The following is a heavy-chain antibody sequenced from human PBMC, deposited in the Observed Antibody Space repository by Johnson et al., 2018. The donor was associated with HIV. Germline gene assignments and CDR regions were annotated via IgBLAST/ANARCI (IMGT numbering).Heavy chain of an antibody. CDR2: LNSDGSSK. V-gene: IGHV3-74*01. D-gene: IGHD4-23*01. CDR1: GFTFSSYW. J-gene: IGHJ3*02. CDR3: ARGTPYGGNSWDFDI. Sequence: VQLVESGGGLVQPGGSLRLSCAASGFTFSSYWMHWVRQAPGKGLVWVSRLNSDGSSKSYADSVKGRVTISRDNAKNTLYLQMNSLRAEDTAVYYCARGTPYGGNSWDFDIWGQGTMVTVSS.